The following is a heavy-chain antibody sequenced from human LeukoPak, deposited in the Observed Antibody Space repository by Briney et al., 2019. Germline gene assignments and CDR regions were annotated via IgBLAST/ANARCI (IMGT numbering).Heavy chain of an antibody. CDR2: IWYDGSNK. J-gene: IGHJ3*02. CDR1: GFTFRSYG. Sequence: PGGSLRLSCAASGFTFRSYGMHWVRQAPGKGLEWVAIIWYDGSNKYYADSVKGRFTISRDNSKNTLYLQMNSLRAEDTAVYYCAKSFFGSGEAIVVVPAAIGTFDIWGQGTMVTVSS. CDR3: AKSFFGSGEAIVVVPAAIGTFDI. D-gene: IGHD2-2*01. V-gene: IGHV3-30*02.